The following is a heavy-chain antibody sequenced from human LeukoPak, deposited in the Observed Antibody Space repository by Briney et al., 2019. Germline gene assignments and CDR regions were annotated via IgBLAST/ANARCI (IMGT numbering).Heavy chain of an antibody. Sequence: ASVKVSFKASVYTFTTYYMHWVRQAPGQGLEWMGIINPSGGITSYAQKFQGRVTMTRDTSTSTVYMELSSLRSEDTAVYYCARDLGPVAGLGELSFEPDYWGQGTLVTVSS. J-gene: IGHJ4*02. CDR1: VYTFTTYY. D-gene: IGHD3-16*02. CDR3: ARDLGPVAGLGELSFEPDY. CDR2: INPSGGIT. V-gene: IGHV1-46*01.